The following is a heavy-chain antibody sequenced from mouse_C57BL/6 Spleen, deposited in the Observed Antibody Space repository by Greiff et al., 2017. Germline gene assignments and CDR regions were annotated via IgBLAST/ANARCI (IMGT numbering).Heavy chain of an antibody. J-gene: IGHJ4*01. D-gene: IGHD3-2*02. CDR2: ISSGGSYT. CDR1: GFTFSSYG. Sequence: EVKLVESGGDLVKPGGSLKLSCAASGFTFSSYGMSWVRQTPDKRLEWVATISSGGSYTYYPDSVKGRFTISRDNAKNTLYLQMSSLKSEDTAMXYCARQGKTAQATDYYAMDYWGQGTSVTVSS. V-gene: IGHV5-6*01. CDR3: ARQGKTAQATDYYAMDY.